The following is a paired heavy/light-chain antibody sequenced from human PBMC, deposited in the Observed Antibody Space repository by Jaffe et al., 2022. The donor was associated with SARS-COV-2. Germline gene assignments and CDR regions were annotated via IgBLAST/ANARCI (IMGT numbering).Heavy chain of an antibody. Sequence: EVQLVQSGAEVRKPGESLIISCKTSGYTFTTFWISWVRQMPGKGLEWMGRIDPRDSYTHYSPSFQGHVTISVDNSIGTAYLQWSGLRASDTAMYYCARHQFPSGGDFWSGFWGQGTLVTVSS. CDR1: GYTFTTFW. CDR2: IDPRDSYT. J-gene: IGHJ4*02. V-gene: IGHV5-10-1*03. D-gene: IGHD3-3*01. CDR3: ARHQFPSGGDFWSGF.
Light chain of an antibody. J-gene: IGLJ2*01. V-gene: IGLV2-14*03. CDR3: SSYTSTGTL. CDR2: DDS. CDR1: SGDVGAYRS. Sequence: QSALSQPASVSGSPGQSITISCTGTSGDVGAYRSVCWYQQRPDKAPQLLIYDDSNRPSGVSSRFSGSKSGNTASLSISGLQGEDEADYHCSSYTSTGTLFGGGTRLTVL.